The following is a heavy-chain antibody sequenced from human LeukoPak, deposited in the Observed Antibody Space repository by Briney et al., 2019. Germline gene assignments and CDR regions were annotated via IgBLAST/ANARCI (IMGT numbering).Heavy chain of an antibody. CDR1: GIIFSNYW. CDR3: ARGGGYSYGSFDY. J-gene: IGHJ4*02. D-gene: IGHD5-18*01. CDR2: INRDGSST. Sequence: GGSLRLSCAASGIIFSNYWMHWVRQAPGKGLGWVSRINRDGSSTSYADSVKGRFTISRDSAKNTLYLQMNSLRAEDTAVYYCARGGGYSYGSFDYWGQGTLVTVSS. V-gene: IGHV3-74*01.